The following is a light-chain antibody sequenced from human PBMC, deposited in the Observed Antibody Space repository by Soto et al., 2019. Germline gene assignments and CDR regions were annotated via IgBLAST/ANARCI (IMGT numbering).Light chain of an antibody. Sequence: DIPMTQSPSTLSASVGDRVTITCRASHTIGSWLAWYQQKPGKAPKLLIYKASSLQSGVPSRFSGSGSGTEFTLTVSSLQPDDFATYYCQQYNSYPWTFGQGTKVEIK. V-gene: IGKV1-5*03. J-gene: IGKJ1*01. CDR1: HTIGSW. CDR2: KAS. CDR3: QQYNSYPWT.